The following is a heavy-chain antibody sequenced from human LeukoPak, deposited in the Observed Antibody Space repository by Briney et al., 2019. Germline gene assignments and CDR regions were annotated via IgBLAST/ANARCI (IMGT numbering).Heavy chain of an antibody. Sequence: GGSLRLSCAASGFTFSSQTMNWVRQAPGKGLEWVSSISSSSSHIYYADSVKGRFTISRDNAKNSLYLQMNSLRAEDTAVYYCAKSSMPAEYLDYWGQGTLVTVSS. CDR3: AKSSMPAEYLDY. J-gene: IGHJ4*02. V-gene: IGHV3-21*04. D-gene: IGHD2/OR15-2a*01. CDR1: GFTFSSQT. CDR2: ISSSSSHI.